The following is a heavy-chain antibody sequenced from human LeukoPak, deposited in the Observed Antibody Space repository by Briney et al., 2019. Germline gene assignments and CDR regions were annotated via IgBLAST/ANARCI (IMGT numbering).Heavy chain of an antibody. Sequence: GGSLRLSCAASGFTFSSYEMHWVRQAPGKGLGWVSYIDSSGTTIYYADSVKGRFTISRDNAKNSLYLQMNSLRAEDTAVYYCARDYGGSSPFDYWGQGTLVTVSS. J-gene: IGHJ4*02. CDR2: IDSSGTTI. CDR3: ARDYGGSSPFDY. V-gene: IGHV3-48*03. CDR1: GFTFSSYE. D-gene: IGHD4-23*01.